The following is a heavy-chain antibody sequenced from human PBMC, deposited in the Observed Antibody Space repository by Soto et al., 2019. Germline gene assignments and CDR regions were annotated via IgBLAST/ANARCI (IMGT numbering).Heavy chain of an antibody. J-gene: IGHJ6*03. CDR3: ARPTHTRYYYYMDV. CDR2: IYYSGST. D-gene: IGHD1-1*01. CDR1: GGSISSYY. Sequence: SETLSLTCTVSGGSISSYYWSWIRQPPGKGLEWIGYIYYSGSTNYNPSLKSRVTISVDTSKNQFSLKLSSVTAADTAVYYCARPTHTRYYYYMDVWGKGTAVTVSS. V-gene: IGHV4-59*08.